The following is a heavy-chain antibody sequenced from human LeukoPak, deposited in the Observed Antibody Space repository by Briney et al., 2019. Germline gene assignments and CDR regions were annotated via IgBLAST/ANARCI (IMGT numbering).Heavy chain of an antibody. CDR3: ARGYYYDSSGRYPPGY. CDR2: ISSSGSTI. J-gene: IGHJ4*02. V-gene: IGHV3-48*03. Sequence: GGSLRLSCAASGFTFSSYEMNWVRQAPGKGLEWVSYISSSGSTIYYADSVKGRFTISRDNAKNSLYLQMNSLRAEDTAVYYCARGYYYDSSGRYPPGYWGQGTLVIVSS. D-gene: IGHD3-22*01. CDR1: GFTFSSYE.